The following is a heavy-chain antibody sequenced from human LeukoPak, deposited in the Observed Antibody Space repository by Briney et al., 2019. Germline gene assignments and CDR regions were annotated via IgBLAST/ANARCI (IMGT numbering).Heavy chain of an antibody. V-gene: IGHV4-34*01. CDR2: INHSGST. D-gene: IGHD2-2*01. CDR1: GGSFSGYY. CDR3: ARRSQGAYLDAFDI. Sequence: SETLSLTCAVYGGSFSGYYWSWIRQAPGKGLEWIGEINHSGSTSYNPSLKSRVTISIDTSKNQFSLKLSSVTAADTAVYYCARRSQGAYLDAFDIWGRGTLVTVSS. J-gene: IGHJ3*02.